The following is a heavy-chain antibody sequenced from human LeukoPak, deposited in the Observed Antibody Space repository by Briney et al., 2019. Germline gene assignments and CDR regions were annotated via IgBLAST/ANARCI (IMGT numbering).Heavy chain of an antibody. CDR1: VASLSVSGRN. J-gene: IGHJ5*02. D-gene: IGHD3-9*01. V-gene: IGHV4-39*01. CDR2: IYYSGST. CDR3: LSGHDNAFDP. Sequence: PSETLSLTCTVSVASLSVSGRNWGWVRQPPGKGLEWLASIYYSGSTYYSPSLESRVTMSVDTSKNQFSLKLSSLTATDTAVYYCLSGHDNAFDPWGQGTLVTVSP.